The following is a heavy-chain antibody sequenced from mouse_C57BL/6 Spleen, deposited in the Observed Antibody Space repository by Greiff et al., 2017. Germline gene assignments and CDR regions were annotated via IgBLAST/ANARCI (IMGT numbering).Heavy chain of an antibody. D-gene: IGHD1-1*01. J-gene: IGHJ2*01. CDR3: ARQRGFITTVVAPYYFDY. Sequence: EVQLVESGGDLVKPGGSLKLSCAASGFTFSSYGMSWVRQTPDKRLEWVATISSGGSYTYYPDSVKGRFTISRDNAKNTLYLQMSSLKSEDTAMYYCARQRGFITTVVAPYYFDYWGQGTTLTVSS. CDR2: ISSGGSYT. V-gene: IGHV5-6*01. CDR1: GFTFSSYG.